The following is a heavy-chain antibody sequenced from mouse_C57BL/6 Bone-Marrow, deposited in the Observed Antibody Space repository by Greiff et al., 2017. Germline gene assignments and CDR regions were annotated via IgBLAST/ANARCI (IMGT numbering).Heavy chain of an antibody. CDR2: IDPSASYT. CDR3: ASITTVVATNNWYCDV. J-gene: IGHJ1*03. V-gene: IGHV1-69*01. Sequence: QVQLQQPGAELVMPGASVKLSCKASGYTFTSYWMHWVKQRPGQGLEWIGEIDPSASYTHYNQKFKGKSTVTVDKSSSTAYMQLSSLTSEDSAVYYCASITTVVATNNWYCDVWGTGTTVTVSS. D-gene: IGHD1-1*01. CDR1: GYTFTSYW.